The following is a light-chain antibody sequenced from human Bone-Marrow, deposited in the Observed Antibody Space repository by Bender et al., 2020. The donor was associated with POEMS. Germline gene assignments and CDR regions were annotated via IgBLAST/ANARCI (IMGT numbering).Light chain of an antibody. V-gene: IGLV2-14*03. Sequence: QSALTQPASMSGSPGQSITISCTGTTSDIGGSNYVSWYQQHPGKAPKVMIYDVTNRPSGVSNRFSGSKSGNTAYLTISGLQAEDEADYYCAAWEDSLNGWVFGGGTKLTVL. CDR2: DVT. CDR3: AAWEDSLNGWV. CDR1: TSDIGGSNY. J-gene: IGLJ3*02.